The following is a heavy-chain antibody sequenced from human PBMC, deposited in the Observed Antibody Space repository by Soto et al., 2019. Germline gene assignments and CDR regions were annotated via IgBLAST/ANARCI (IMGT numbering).Heavy chain of an antibody. CDR1: GGSISSGGYY. D-gene: IGHD5-12*01. J-gene: IGHJ4*02. Sequence: KSSETLSLTCTVSGGSISSGGYYWSWIRQHPGKGLEWIGYIYYSGSTYYNPSLKSRVTISVDTSKNQFSLKLSSVTAADTAVYYCARAGYSGYDSSPYYFDYWGQGTLVTVSS. CDR3: ARAGYSGYDSSPYYFDY. CDR2: IYYSGST. V-gene: IGHV4-31*03.